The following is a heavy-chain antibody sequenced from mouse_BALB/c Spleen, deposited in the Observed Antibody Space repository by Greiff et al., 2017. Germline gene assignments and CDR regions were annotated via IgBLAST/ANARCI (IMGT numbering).Heavy chain of an antibody. CDR3: AITTVVAHYYAMDY. J-gene: IGHJ4*01. D-gene: IGHD1-1*01. CDR1: GYAFTNYL. CDR2: INPGSGGT. Sequence: VQLQQSGAELVRPGTSVKVSCKASGYAFTNYLIEWVKQRPGQGLEWIGVINPGSGGTNYNEKFKGKATLTADKSSSTAYMQLSSLTSDDSAVYFCAITTVVAHYYAMDYWGQGTSVTVSA. V-gene: IGHV1-54*01.